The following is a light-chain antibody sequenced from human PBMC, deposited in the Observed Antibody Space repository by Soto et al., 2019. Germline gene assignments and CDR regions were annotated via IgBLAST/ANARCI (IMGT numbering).Light chain of an antibody. CDR2: DVR. CDR1: SSDVGGYNY. V-gene: IGLV2-11*01. CDR3: CSYAGDYTFV. Sequence: QSALTQPRSVSGSPGQSVTISCTGTSSDVGGYNYVSWYQQHPGRAPRVMIYDVRTRPSGVPDRFSGSKSGNTASLTISELQAEDEADYYCCSYAGDYTFVFGTGIKVTVL. J-gene: IGLJ1*01.